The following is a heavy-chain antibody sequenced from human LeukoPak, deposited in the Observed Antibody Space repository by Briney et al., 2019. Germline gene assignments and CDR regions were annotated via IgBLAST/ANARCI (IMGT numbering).Heavy chain of an antibody. CDR2: IKPDGSEK. Sequence: GGSLRLSCAASGFTFSDYWMTWALQSPGTGLGRVANIKPDGSEKYYVDSVKGRFTISRDSAKNSLYLQMNSLRVEDTAVYYCASYLYWWSDLGYWGQGTLVTVSS. V-gene: IGHV3-7*01. D-gene: IGHD2-8*02. CDR1: GFTFSDYW. J-gene: IGHJ4*02. CDR3: ASYLYWWSDLGY.